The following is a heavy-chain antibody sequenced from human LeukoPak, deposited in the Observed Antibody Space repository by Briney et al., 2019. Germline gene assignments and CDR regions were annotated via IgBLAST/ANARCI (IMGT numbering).Heavy chain of an antibody. CDR2: ISGSGGST. CDR3: AKDYYGGNSYAAPEYFDY. D-gene: IGHD4-23*01. V-gene: IGHV3-23*01. Sequence: SWVRPPAREWMEWVSVISGSGGSTYYVDSVKDRFTISRDHSKTTLYLQMNRLRAEDTAVYYCAKDYYGGNSYAAPEYFDYWGQGTLVTVSS. J-gene: IGHJ4*02.